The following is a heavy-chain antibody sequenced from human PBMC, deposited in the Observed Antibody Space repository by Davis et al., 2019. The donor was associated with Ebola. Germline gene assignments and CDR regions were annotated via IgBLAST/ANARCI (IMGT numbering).Heavy chain of an antibody. V-gene: IGHV6-1*01. Sequence: SETLSLTCAISGDSVSSNSAAWNWIRQSPSRGLEWLGRTYYRSKWYNDYAVSVKSRITINPDTSKNQFSLKLSSVTAADTAVYYCARATRYDFWSGYRWNYWGQGTLVTASS. CDR3: ARATRYDFWSGYRWNY. J-gene: IGHJ4*02. CDR1: GDSVSSNSAA. D-gene: IGHD3-3*01. CDR2: TYYRSKWYN.